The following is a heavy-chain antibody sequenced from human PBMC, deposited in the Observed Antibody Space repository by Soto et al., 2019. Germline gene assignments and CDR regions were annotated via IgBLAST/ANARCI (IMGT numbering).Heavy chain of an antibody. CDR2: INHSGST. CDR3: ARGRVVRGVTLGYYYYGMDV. J-gene: IGHJ6*02. Sequence: SETLSLTCSVAGGFISSSPYYWAWIRQPPGKGLEWIGEINHSGSTNYNPSLKSRVTISVDTSKNQFSLKLSSVTAADTAVYYCARGRVVRGVTLGYYYYGMDVWGQGTTVT. V-gene: IGHV4-39*07. CDR1: GGFISSSPYY. D-gene: IGHD3-10*01.